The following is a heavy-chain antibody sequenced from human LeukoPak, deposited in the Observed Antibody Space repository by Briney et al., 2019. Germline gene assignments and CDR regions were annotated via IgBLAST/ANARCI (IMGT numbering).Heavy chain of an antibody. Sequence: SVKVSCKASGGTFSSYAISWVRQAPGQGLEWMGRIIPIFGTANYAQKFQGRVTITTDESTSTAYMELSSLRSEDTAVYYCARVMLRRKNWFDPWGQGTLVTVSS. D-gene: IGHD3-16*01. CDR3: ARVMLRRKNWFDP. CDR1: GGTFSSYA. CDR2: IIPIFGTA. V-gene: IGHV1-69*05. J-gene: IGHJ5*02.